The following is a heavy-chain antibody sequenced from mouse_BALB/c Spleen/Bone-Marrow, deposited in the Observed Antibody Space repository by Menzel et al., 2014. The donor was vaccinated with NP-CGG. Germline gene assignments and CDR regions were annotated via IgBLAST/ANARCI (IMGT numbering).Heavy chain of an antibody. CDR3: ARALGDGYYYAMDY. CDR2: IDPSDSET. Sequence: QGKPHTSEPQFQLRSAPVVLSCKASGYTFTSYWMNWVKQRPGRGLEWIGRIDPSDSETHYNQKFKDKATLTVGKSASTACIQLISLTSEDSAVYYCARALGDGYYYAMDYWGQGTSVTVSS. J-gene: IGHJ4*01. V-gene: IGHV1-69*01. CDR1: GYTFTSYW. D-gene: IGHD2-3*01.